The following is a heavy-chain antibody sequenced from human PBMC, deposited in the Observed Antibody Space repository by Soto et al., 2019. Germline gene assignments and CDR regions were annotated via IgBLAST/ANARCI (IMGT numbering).Heavy chain of an antibody. J-gene: IGHJ4*02. V-gene: IGHV4-59*01. CDR1: IGAISTYY. CDR2: IYYSGST. D-gene: IGHD1-26*01. Sequence: QVQLQESGPGLVKPSETLSLTCTVSIGAISTYYWNWIRQVPGKGLEWIGHIYYSGSTSYNPSLKDRVTISVDSAKNQFSMRLTSVTAADTAVYFCARGLGDVGCFAHWGQGILVAVSS. CDR3: ARGLGDVGCFAH.